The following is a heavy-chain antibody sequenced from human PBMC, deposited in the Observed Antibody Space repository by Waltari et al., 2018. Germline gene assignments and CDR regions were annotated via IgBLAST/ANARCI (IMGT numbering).Heavy chain of an antibody. CDR2: IYSGGSST. V-gene: IGHV3-23*03. CDR1: GFTFSSYT. D-gene: IGHD6-19*01. CDR3: AKSPHYSSGWYKDTEYFQH. J-gene: IGHJ1*01. Sequence: EVQLLESGGGLVQPGGSLRLSCAASGFTFSSYTMSWVRQAPGKGLEWVSVIYSGGSSTYYADSVKGRFTSSRDNSKNTLYLQMNSLRAEDTAVYYCAKSPHYSSGWYKDTEYFQHWGQGTLVTVSS.